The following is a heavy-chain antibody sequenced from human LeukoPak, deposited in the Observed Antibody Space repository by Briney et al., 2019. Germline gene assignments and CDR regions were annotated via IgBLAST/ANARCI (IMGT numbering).Heavy chain of an antibody. V-gene: IGHV4-59*08. CDR3: ARLSRGEPWAFDY. D-gene: IGHD3-3*01. Sequence: SETLSLTCTVSGGSISSYYRSWIRQPPGKGLEWIGYIYYSGSTNYNPSLKSRVTISVDTSKNQFSLKLSSVTAADTAVYYCARLSRGEPWAFDYWGQGTLVTVSS. CDR2: IYYSGST. J-gene: IGHJ4*02. CDR1: GGSISSYY.